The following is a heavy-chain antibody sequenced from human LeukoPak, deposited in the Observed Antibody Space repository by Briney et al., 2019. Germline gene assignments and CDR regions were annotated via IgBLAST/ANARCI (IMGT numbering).Heavy chain of an antibody. CDR1: GGSISSGDYY. V-gene: IGHV4-30-4*01. Sequence: PSETLSLTCTVSGGSISSGDYYWSWIRQPPGKGLEWIGYIYYSGSTYYNPSLKSRVTISVDTSKNQFSLKLSSVTAADTAVYYCASSYDSSGYLSYWGQGTLVTVSS. D-gene: IGHD3-22*01. CDR3: ASSYDSSGYLSY. J-gene: IGHJ4*02. CDR2: IYYSGST.